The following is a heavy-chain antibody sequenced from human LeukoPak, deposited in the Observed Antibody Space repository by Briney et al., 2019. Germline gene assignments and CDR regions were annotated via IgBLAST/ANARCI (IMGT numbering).Heavy chain of an antibody. CDR3: ARGSGWYTDFDY. Sequence: SETLSLTCTVSGGSIRSYYWSWIRQPPGKGLEWIGYIYYSGSTNYNPSLKSRVTISVDTSKNQFSLKLSSVTAADTAVYYCARGSGWYTDFDYWGQGTLVTVSS. D-gene: IGHD6-19*01. V-gene: IGHV4-59*01. J-gene: IGHJ4*02. CDR1: GGSIRSYY. CDR2: IYYSGST.